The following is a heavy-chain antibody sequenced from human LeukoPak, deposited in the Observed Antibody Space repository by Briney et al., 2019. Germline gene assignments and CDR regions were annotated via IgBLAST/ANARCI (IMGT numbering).Heavy chain of an antibody. CDR3: ARGGKATVVTM. V-gene: IGHV4-4*07. CDR1: GGSISSYY. CDR2: IYTSGST. Sequence: PSETLSLTCTVSGGSISSYYWSWIRQPAGKGLKWIGRIYTSGSTNYNPSLKSRVTMSVDTSKNQFSLKLSSVTAADTAVYYCARGGKATVVTMWGQGILVTVSS. D-gene: IGHD4-23*01. J-gene: IGHJ4*02.